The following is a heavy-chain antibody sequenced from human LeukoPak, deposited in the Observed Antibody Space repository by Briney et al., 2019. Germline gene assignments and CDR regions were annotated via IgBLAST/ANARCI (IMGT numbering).Heavy chain of an antibody. CDR1: GFTFSSYA. CDR3: AKDVSHYYDSSGYFSD. CDR2: ISGSGGST. D-gene: IGHD3-22*01. V-gene: IGHV3-23*01. Sequence: GGPLRLSCAASGFTFSSYAMSWLRQAPGKGLEGVSDISGSGGSTYYADSVKGRFTISRDNSKNTLYLQMNSLRAEDTAVYDCAKDVSHYYDSSGYFSDWGQGTLVTVSS. J-gene: IGHJ4*02.